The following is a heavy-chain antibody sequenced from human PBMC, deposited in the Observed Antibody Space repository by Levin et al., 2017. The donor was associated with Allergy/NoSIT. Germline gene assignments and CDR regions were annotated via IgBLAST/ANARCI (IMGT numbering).Heavy chain of an antibody. CDR3: ARAYRVRGVFTPANWFDP. J-gene: IGHJ5*02. V-gene: IGHV1-18*01. CDR2: ISAYNGNT. D-gene: IGHD3-10*01. Sequence: GESLKISCKASGYTFTSYGISWVRQAPGQGLEWMGWISAYNGNTNYAQKLQGRVTMTTDTSTSTAYMELRSLRSDDTAVYYCARAYRVRGVFTPANWFDPWGQGTLVTVSS. CDR1: GYTFTSYG.